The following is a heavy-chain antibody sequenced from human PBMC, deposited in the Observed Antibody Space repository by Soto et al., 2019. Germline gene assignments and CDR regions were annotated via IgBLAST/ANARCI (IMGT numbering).Heavy chain of an antibody. CDR1: GGAISIGGYY. CDR3: ARETNYDSSGYYAFYI. J-gene: IGHJ3*02. D-gene: IGHD3-22*01. Sequence: PSETLSLTCTVSGGAISIGGYYLSWIRQHPGKGLEWIGYIYYSGSTYYNPFLKSRVNISVDTSKNQFYLKLSSVTAADTAVYYCARETNYDSSGYYAFYIWGQGTPVTLSS. CDR2: IYYSGST. V-gene: IGHV4-31*03.